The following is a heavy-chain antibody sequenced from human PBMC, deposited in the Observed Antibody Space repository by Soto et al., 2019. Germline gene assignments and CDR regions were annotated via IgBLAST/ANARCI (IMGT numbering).Heavy chain of an antibody. Sequence: EVQLLESGGGLVQPGGSLRLSCAASGFTFSSYAMSWVRQAPGKGLEWVSAISGSGGSTYYTDSVKGRFTISRDNSKNTLYLQMNSLRAEDTAVYYCAKDHPIVVVPAAPKNYYYYGMDVWGQGTTVTVSS. D-gene: IGHD2-2*01. J-gene: IGHJ6*02. CDR1: GFTFSSYA. CDR3: AKDHPIVVVPAAPKNYYYYGMDV. V-gene: IGHV3-23*01. CDR2: ISGSGGST.